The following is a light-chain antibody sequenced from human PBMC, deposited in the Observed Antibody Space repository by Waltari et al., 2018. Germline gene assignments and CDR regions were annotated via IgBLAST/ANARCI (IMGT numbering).Light chain of an antibody. Sequence: DIQMTQSPSNLSASVGDRFTITCRASQSISNWLAWYQQKPVKDPKLLIYKASTLESGVPSRFSCSGSGTEFTLTISSLQPDDFATYYCQQYNSYSLLTFGGGTKVEIK. CDR2: KAS. CDR3: QQYNSYSLLT. J-gene: IGKJ4*01. V-gene: IGKV1-5*03. CDR1: QSISNW.